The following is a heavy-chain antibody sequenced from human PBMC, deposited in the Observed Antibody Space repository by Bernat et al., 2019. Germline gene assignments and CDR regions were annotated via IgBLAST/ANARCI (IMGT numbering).Heavy chain of an antibody. D-gene: IGHD3-3*01. CDR1: GYSISSGYY. Sequence: QVQLRESGPGLVKPSETLSLTCAVSGYSISSGYYWGWIRQPPGKGLEWIGSIYHSGSTYYNPSLKSRVTISVDTSKNQFSLKLSSVTAADTAVYYCARVGVVDAFDIWGQGTMVTVSS. CDR3: ARVGVVDAFDI. V-gene: IGHV4-38-2*01. CDR2: IYHSGST. J-gene: IGHJ3*02.